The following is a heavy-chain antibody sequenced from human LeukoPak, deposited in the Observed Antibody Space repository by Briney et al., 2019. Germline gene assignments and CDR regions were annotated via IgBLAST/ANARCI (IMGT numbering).Heavy chain of an antibody. CDR3: AKGRGLAVDSSKVGFDY. V-gene: IGHV3-23*01. CDR1: AFTFVNYA. D-gene: IGHD5-12*01. J-gene: IGHJ4*02. CDR2: ISGGGRNT. Sequence: PGVSLTLSCAVSAFTFVNYAMSWVRHAPAKGVQGGSFISGGGRNTHYANYVKGRFTVSRDNSKTTLYLQMNRLSADDTAVYYCAKGRGLAVDSSKVGFDYWGQGTLVTVSA.